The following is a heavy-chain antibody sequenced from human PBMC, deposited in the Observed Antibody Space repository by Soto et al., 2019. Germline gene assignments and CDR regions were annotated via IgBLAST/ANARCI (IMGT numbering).Heavy chain of an antibody. Sequence: PGGSLRLSCAASGFTFSNYWMSWVRQAPGKGLEWVANIKQDESEKYYVDSVKGRFTISRDNAKNSLYLEMNSLKTEDTAVYYCTTPIPGTNAFDCWGQGTLVTVSS. V-gene: IGHV3-7*05. J-gene: IGHJ4*02. D-gene: IGHD6-13*01. CDR2: IKQDESEK. CDR3: TTPIPGTNAFDC. CDR1: GFTFSNYW.